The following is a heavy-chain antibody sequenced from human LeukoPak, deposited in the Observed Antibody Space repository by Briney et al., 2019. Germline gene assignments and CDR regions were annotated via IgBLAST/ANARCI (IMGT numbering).Heavy chain of an antibody. V-gene: IGHV3-23*01. CDR3: AKGSILVAGRLYFQH. D-gene: IGHD6-13*01. Sequence: GGSLRLSCAASGFTFSSYAMSWVRQAPGKGLEWVSAISAGGGSTYYADSVKGRFTISRDNSKNTLYLQMNSLGAEDTAVYYCAKGSILVAGRLYFQHWGQGTLVTVSS. CDR1: GFTFSSYA. J-gene: IGHJ1*01. CDR2: ISAGGGST.